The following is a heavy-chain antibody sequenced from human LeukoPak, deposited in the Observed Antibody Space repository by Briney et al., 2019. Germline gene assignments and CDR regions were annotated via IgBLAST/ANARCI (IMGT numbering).Heavy chain of an antibody. J-gene: IGHJ3*02. CDR3: ARGWNTTPRSGFDI. CDR1: EFTISRYW. D-gene: IGHD1/OR15-1a*01. V-gene: IGHV3-74*01. Sequence: PGGSLRLSCAASEFTISRYWMHWVRQAPGKGLVWVSNINNDGSITTYADSVKGRFTISRDNVKNTLFLQMNSLGAEDTALYYCARGWNTTPRSGFDIWGLGTMVTVSS. CDR2: INNDGSIT.